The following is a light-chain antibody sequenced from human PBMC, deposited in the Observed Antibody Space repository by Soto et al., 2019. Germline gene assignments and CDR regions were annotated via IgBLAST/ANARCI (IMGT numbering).Light chain of an antibody. J-gene: IGLJ2*01. CDR1: SSDVGGYNY. CDR3: SSYAGSNILL. V-gene: IGLV2-8*01. CDR2: EVS. Sequence: QSVLTQPPSASGSPGQSVTISCPGTSSDVGGYNYVSWYQQHPGKAPKLMIYEVSKWPSGVPDRFSGSKSGNTASLTVSGLQAEDEADYYCSSYAGSNILLFGGGTKLTVL.